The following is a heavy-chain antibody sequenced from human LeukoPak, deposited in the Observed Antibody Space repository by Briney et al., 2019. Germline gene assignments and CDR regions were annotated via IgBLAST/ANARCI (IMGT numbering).Heavy chain of an antibody. CDR2: IDGDGRIT. V-gene: IGHV3-74*01. CDR1: GFTFSSYA. CDR3: ARDSPRTGP. Sequence: GRSLRLSCAASGFTFSSYAMHWVRQVPGQGLVWVSHIDGDGRITNYGDSVKGRFTISRDNSKNTLYLQMNSLRAEDTAVYYCARDSPRTGPWGQGILVTVSS. J-gene: IGHJ5*02. D-gene: IGHD1-1*01.